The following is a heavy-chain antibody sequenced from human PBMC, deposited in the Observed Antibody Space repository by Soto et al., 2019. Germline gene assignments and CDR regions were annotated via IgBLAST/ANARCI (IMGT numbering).Heavy chain of an antibody. V-gene: IGHV1-69*12. CDR2: IIPMFGTA. Sequence: QVQLVQSGAEVKKPESSVKVSCKAPGGTFSTYAISWVRQAPGQGLEWMGGIIPMFGTANYAQRFQDRVTSPEEESTNTVDMKLSSLRSEDTAGYFRASGIQLSPRRINNGYSGWGQGTLVTVSS. D-gene: IGHD5-18*01. J-gene: IGHJ4*02. CDR3: ASGIQLSPRRINNGYSG. CDR1: GGTFSTYA.